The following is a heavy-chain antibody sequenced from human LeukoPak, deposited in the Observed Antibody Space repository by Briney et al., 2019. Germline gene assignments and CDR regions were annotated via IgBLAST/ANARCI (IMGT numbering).Heavy chain of an antibody. Sequence: PGGSLRLSCAASGFTFSTYAMHWVRQAPGKGLEWVAVMSYDGSNTYYADSVNGRFTISRDNSKNTLYLQMNSLRAEDTAVYYCARGITAMVLDYWGQGTLVTVSS. CDR3: ARGITAMVLDY. CDR1: GFTFSTYA. V-gene: IGHV3-30-3*01. D-gene: IGHD5-18*01. J-gene: IGHJ4*02. CDR2: MSYDGSNT.